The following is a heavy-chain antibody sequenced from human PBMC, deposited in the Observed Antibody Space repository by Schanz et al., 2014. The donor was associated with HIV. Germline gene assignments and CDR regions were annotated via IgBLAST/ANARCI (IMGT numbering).Heavy chain of an antibody. V-gene: IGHV1-69*01. J-gene: IGHJ6*02. CDR1: GGTFSNYA. CDR2: IIPIFGTA. D-gene: IGHD3-3*02. CDR3: ARAAFSSEYYYGMDV. Sequence: QVQLVQSGAEVKKPGSSVKVSCKASGGTFSNYAINWVRQAPGQGLEWMGGIIPIFGTANYAQKFQGRVTIIADESTSTAYMELSSLRSADTAVYFCARAAFSSEYYYGMDVWGQGTMVTVSS.